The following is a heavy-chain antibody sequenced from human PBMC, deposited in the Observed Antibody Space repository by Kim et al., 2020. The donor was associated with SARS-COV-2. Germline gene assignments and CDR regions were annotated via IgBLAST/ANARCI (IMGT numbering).Heavy chain of an antibody. CDR2: IGGDGDST. CDR1: GFIFDDYY. J-gene: IGHJ6*03. Sequence: GGSLRLSCTASGFIFDDYYMHWVRQAPGKGLEWVSLIGGDGDSTFYTDSVKGRFTISRDNSKNSLYLQMNSLRTEDTALYYGAKDSDYDPLNYMDVWGKGTTVTVSS. CDR3: AKDSDYDPLNYMDV. D-gene: IGHD4-17*01. V-gene: IGHV3-43*02.